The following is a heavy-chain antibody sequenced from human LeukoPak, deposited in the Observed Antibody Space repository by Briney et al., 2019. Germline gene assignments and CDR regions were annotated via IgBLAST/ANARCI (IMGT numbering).Heavy chain of an antibody. CDR1: GFTFSSYW. J-gene: IGHJ4*02. V-gene: IGHV3-7*01. CDR3: VRDQPYCRRASCHPGFDF. CDR2: IKQDGSEK. D-gene: IGHD2-15*01. Sequence: GGSLRLSCTASGFTFSSYWMTWVRQAPGKGLEWVANIKQDGSEKYYEDSMRGRFTISRDNTQNSLYLQMSSLRAEDTAVYFCVRDQPYCRRASCHPGFDFWGQGTLVTVSP.